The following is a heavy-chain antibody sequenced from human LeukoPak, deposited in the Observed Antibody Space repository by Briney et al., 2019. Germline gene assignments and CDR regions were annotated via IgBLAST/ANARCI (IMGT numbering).Heavy chain of an antibody. J-gene: IGHJ6*03. Sequence: AGGSLRLSCAASGFTFSDYYMSWIRQAPGKGLEWVSYISSSGSTIYYADSVKGRFTISRDNAKNSLYLQMNSLRAEDTAVYYCALTGYYFHYMDVWGKGTTVTVSS. V-gene: IGHV3-11*01. CDR1: GFTFSDYY. CDR2: ISSSGSTI. CDR3: ALTGYYFHYMDV.